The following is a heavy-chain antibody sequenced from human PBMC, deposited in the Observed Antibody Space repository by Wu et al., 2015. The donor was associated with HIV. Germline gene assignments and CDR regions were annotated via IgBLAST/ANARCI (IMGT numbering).Heavy chain of an antibody. CDR2: IIPLFGVA. Sequence: VQLVQSGAEVKKPGSSMKLSCKASGGTFSSFSINWVRQAPGQGLEWTGGIIPLFGVATYAPRFQGRATITSDESTSTAYMEVTGLRSDDTAVYYCARRSIATVRGVFDRWGQGNPGHRLL. CDR1: GGTFSSFS. D-gene: IGHD6-6*01. V-gene: IGHV1-69*05. CDR3: ARRSIATVRGVFDR. J-gene: IGHJ5*02.